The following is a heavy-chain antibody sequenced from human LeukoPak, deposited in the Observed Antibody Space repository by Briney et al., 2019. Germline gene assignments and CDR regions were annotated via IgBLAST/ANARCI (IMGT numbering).Heavy chain of an antibody. CDR1: GYTFFSYG. J-gene: IGHJ4*02. Sequence: ASVKDSCKASGYTFFSYGISWVRQAPGQGLEWMGWIRAYNGNTNYEKKLQGSVTMTTDTSTSTAYMELRSLRSDDTAVYYCARGYSGSYFHFDYWGQGTLVTVSS. CDR2: IRAYNGNT. V-gene: IGHV1-18*01. D-gene: IGHD1-26*01. CDR3: ARGYSGSYFHFDY.